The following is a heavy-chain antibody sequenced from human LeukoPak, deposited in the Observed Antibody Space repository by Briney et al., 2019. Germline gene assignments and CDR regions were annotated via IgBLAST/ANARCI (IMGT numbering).Heavy chain of an antibody. D-gene: IGHD3-22*01. J-gene: IGHJ4*02. Sequence: WASVKVSCKASGYTFTGYYIHWVRQAPGQGLEWMGWINPNGGDTNYAQKFQGRVTMTSGTSISTAYMEMSRLRFDDTAVYYCTCGGSGYLTLDYWGQGTLVTVSS. CDR2: INPNGGDT. V-gene: IGHV1-2*02. CDR1: GYTFTGYY. CDR3: TCGGSGYLTLDY.